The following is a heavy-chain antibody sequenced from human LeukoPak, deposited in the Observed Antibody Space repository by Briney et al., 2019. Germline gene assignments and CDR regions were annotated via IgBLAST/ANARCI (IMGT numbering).Heavy chain of an antibody. V-gene: IGHV3-21*01. J-gene: IGHJ3*02. Sequence: PGGSLTLPCAASGYPFSSYGMNWVRQSRGKGLEWVSSISSSSSYIYYADSVKGRFTNSRDNAKNSLFLQMHSLRAEDTAFYYCARPRGGYSYAYDAFDIWGQGTMVTVSS. CDR2: ISSSSSYI. D-gene: IGHD5-18*01. CDR3: ARPRGGYSYAYDAFDI. CDR1: GYPFSSYG.